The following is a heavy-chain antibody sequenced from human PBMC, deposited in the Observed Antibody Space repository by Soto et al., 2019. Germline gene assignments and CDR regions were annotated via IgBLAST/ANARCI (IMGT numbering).Heavy chain of an antibody. CDR3: ARGRYGDY. CDR2: ISAHNGNT. D-gene: IGHD1-1*01. J-gene: IGHJ4*02. V-gene: IGHV1-18*03. Sequence: QVHLVQSGAEVKKPGASVKVSCKASGYTFTSYGITWVRQAPGQGLEWMGWISAHNGNTDYAQKLQGRVIVTGDTDPSTPSMELMRLRADVMAVVSCARGRYGDYWGQGALVTVSS. CDR1: GYTFTSYG.